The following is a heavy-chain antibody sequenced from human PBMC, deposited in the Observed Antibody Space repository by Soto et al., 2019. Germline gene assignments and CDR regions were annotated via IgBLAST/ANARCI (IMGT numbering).Heavy chain of an antibody. CDR1: GGTFSSYA. CDR3: ARIGLMGDYYYYGMDV. J-gene: IGHJ6*02. Sequence: QVQLVQSGAEVKKPGSSVKVSCKASGGTFSSYAISWVRQAPGQGLGWMGGIIPIFGTANYAQKVQGRVTITADESTSTAYMELSSLTSEDTAVYYCARIGLMGDYYYYGMDVWGQGTTVTVSS. V-gene: IGHV1-69*01. D-gene: IGHD3-16*01. CDR2: IIPIFGTA.